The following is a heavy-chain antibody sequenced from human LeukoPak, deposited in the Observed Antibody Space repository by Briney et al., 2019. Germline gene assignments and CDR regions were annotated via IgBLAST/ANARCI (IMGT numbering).Heavy chain of an antibody. D-gene: IGHD1-26*01. CDR1: GGSFSGYY. J-gene: IGHJ4*02. CDR3: ARQVWEHFDY. CDR2: INHSGGT. Sequence: SETLSLTCAVYGGSFSGYYWSWIRQPPGKGLEWIGEINHSGGTNYNPSLKGRVTISVDTSKNQFSLKLSSVTAADTAVYYCARQVWEHFDYWGQGTLVTVSS. V-gene: IGHV4-34*01.